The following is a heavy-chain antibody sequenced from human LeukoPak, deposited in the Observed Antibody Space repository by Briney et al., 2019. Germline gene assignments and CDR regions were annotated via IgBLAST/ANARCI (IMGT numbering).Heavy chain of an antibody. Sequence: GASVKVSCKASGYTFTGYYMHWGRQAPGQGLEWRGWINPNSGGTNYEQKFQGRVTMTRDTSISTAYMELSRLRSDDTAVYYCARARPGAYGSGSYPDYWGQGTLVTVSS. CDR3: ARARPGAYGSGSYPDY. CDR1: GYTFTGYY. V-gene: IGHV1-2*02. D-gene: IGHD3-10*01. CDR2: INPNSGGT. J-gene: IGHJ4*02.